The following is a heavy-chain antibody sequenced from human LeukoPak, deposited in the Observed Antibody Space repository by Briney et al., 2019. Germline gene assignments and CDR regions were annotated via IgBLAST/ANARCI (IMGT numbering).Heavy chain of an antibody. CDR3: ARESHNLDDAFDI. CDR2: INPNSGGT. D-gene: IGHD5-24*01. V-gene: IGHV1-2*06. J-gene: IGHJ3*02. Sequence: ASVKVSCKPSGYTFTAYYLHWVRQAPGQGLEWMGRINPNSGGTNYEQKFQGRVTMTRDTSISTAYMELSRLRSDDTAVYYCARESHNLDDAFDIWGEGTMVTVSS. CDR1: GYTFTAYY.